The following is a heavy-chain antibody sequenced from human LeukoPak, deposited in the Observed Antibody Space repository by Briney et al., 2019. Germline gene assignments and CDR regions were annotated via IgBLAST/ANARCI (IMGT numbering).Heavy chain of an antibody. CDR1: GGSISPYY. CDR3: TRDRRDGYNYVDY. CDR2: ISYSGST. D-gene: IGHD5-24*01. Sequence: SETLSLTCTVSGGSISPYYWSWIRQPPGKGLEWIGYISYSGSTKYNPSLKSRVTISVDTSKNQFSLKLNSVTAADTAVYYCTRDRRDGYNYVDYWGQGTLVTVSS. V-gene: IGHV4-59*01. J-gene: IGHJ4*02.